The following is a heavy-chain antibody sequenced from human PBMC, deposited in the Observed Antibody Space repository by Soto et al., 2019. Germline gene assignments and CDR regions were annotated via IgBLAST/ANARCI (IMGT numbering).Heavy chain of an antibody. D-gene: IGHD6-19*01. J-gene: IGHJ3*02. V-gene: IGHV4-39*01. CDR1: GVSIRSSSYY. Sequence: SETLSLTCSVSGVSIRSSSYYWGWIRQPPGKGLEWIGSIYYSGNTHYIPSLESRVTMSVDTSKNQFSLRLNSVTAADTAVYYCARHSPKNIAVGEFHDAFDIWGQGTMVTVS. CDR2: IYYSGNT. CDR3: ARHSPKNIAVGEFHDAFDI.